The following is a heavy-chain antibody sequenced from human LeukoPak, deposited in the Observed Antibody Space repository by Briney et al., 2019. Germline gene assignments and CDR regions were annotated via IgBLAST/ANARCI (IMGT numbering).Heavy chain of an antibody. V-gene: IGHV3-30*02. Sequence: GGSLRLSCAASGFTFSSYGMHWVRQAPGKGLEWVAFIRYDGSNKYYADSVKGRFTISRDNSKNTLYLQMNSLRAEDTAVYYCAKDIGRSGIVVVPAGERGFDYWGQGTLVTVSS. CDR2: IRYDGSNK. CDR1: GFTFSSYG. CDR3: AKDIGRSGIVVVPAGERGFDY. D-gene: IGHD2-2*01. J-gene: IGHJ4*02.